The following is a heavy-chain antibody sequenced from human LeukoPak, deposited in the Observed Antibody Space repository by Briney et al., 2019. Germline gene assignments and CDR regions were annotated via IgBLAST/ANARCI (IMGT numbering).Heavy chain of an antibody. V-gene: IGHV3-7*01. CDR2: IKEDGSVK. J-gene: IGHJ4*02. CDR3: ARSDYYDSSGYKYYFDY. D-gene: IGHD3-22*01. CDR1: GFTFSSHW. Sequence: PGGSLRLSCTASGFTFSSHWMTWVRQPPGKGLEWVANIKEDGSVKYYVDSVKGRFTISRDNSKNTLYLQMNSLRAEDTAVYYCARSDYYDSSGYKYYFDYWGQGTLVTVSS.